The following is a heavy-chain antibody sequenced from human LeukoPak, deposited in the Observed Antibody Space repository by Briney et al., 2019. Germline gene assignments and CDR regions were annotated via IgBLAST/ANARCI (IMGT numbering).Heavy chain of an antibody. CDR3: AREVAFYDSLTGFVGDAFDI. CDR2: IYYSGST. V-gene: IGHV4-61*01. Sequence: SETLSLTCTVSGGSISSDHYYWSWIRQPPGKGLEWIGYIYYSGSTNYNPSLKSRVTISADTSKNQFSLKLTSVTAADTAVYYCAREVAFYDSLTGFVGDAFDIWGQGTMVTVSS. CDR1: GGSISSDHYY. D-gene: IGHD3-9*01. J-gene: IGHJ3*02.